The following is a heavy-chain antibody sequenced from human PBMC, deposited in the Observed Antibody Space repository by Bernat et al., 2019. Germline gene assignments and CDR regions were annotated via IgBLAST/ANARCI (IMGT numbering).Heavy chain of an antibody. CDR2: INHSGST. Sequence: QVQLQQWGAGLLKPSETLSLTCAVYGGSFSGYYWSWIRQPPGKGLEWIGEINHSGSTNYNPSLKSLVTISVDTSKNQFSLKLSSVTAADTAVYYCARGRHLIQLFFFIGAGTAKLAFDPWGQGTLVTVSS. CDR1: GGSFSGYY. V-gene: IGHV4-34*01. J-gene: IGHJ5*02. D-gene: IGHD5-18*01. CDR3: ARGRHLIQLFFFIGAGTAKLAFDP.